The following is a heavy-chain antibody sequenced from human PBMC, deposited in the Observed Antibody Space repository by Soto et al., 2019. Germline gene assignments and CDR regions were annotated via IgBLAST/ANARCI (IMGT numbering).Heavy chain of an antibody. CDR3: ARDDPTRNILDD. D-gene: IGHD1-26*01. CDR2: ISSSSSTI. J-gene: IGHJ4*02. V-gene: IGHV3-48*02. Sequence: GVSLRLSCSASGFTFSSYSMNWVRQAPGKGLEWVSYISSSSSTIYYADSVKGRFTISRDNAKNSLYLQMNSLRDEDTAVYYCARDDPTRNILDDWGQGTLVTV. CDR1: GFTFSSYS.